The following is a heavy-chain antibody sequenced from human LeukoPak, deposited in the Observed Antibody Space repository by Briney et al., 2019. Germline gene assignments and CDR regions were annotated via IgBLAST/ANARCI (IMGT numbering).Heavy chain of an antibody. V-gene: IGHV3-74*01. J-gene: IGHJ4*02. Sequence: GGSLRLSCAASGFTFSNYWMQWVRQAPGKGLVWVSRINGEGGTSYADSVKGRFTISRDNAKNTVHLQMNSLRAEDTAVYNCARDLVYGSGSCGHWGQGTLVTVSS. CDR3: ARDLVYGSGSCGH. D-gene: IGHD3-10*01. CDR1: GFTFSNYW. CDR2: INGEGGT.